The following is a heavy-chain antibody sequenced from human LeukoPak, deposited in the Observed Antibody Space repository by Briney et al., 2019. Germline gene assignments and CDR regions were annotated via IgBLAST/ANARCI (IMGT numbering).Heavy chain of an antibody. V-gene: IGHV3-7*01. Sequence: PGGSLRLSCAASGFTFSSYSMSWVRQAPGKGLEWVANIKQDGSEKYYVDSVKGRFTISRDNAKNSLYLQMNSLRAEDTAVYYCASGPPMEVPAATYWYFDLWGRGTLVTVSS. D-gene: IGHD2-2*01. CDR1: GFTFSSYS. CDR2: IKQDGSEK. J-gene: IGHJ2*01. CDR3: ASGPPMEVPAATYWYFDL.